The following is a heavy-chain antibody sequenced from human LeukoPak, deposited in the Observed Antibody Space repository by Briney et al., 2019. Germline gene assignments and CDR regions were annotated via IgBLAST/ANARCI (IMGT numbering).Heavy chain of an antibody. D-gene: IGHD2-15*01. Sequence: GGSLRLSCAASGFTFSSYGMHWVRQAPGKGLEWVAVISYDGSNKYYADSVKGRFTISRDNSKNTLYLQMNSLRAEDTAVYYCAKAAAYRTYYYYMDVWGKGTTVTISS. CDR2: ISYDGSNK. J-gene: IGHJ6*03. CDR1: GFTFSSYG. CDR3: AKAAAYRTYYYYMDV. V-gene: IGHV3-30*18.